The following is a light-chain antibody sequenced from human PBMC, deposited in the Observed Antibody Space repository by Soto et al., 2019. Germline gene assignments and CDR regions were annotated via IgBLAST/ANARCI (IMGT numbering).Light chain of an antibody. CDR1: QSVSSTY. Sequence: EIVLTQSPGTLSLSPGESATLSCRASQSVSSTYLAWYRQKPGQSPRLLIYGASSGATGIPDRFSGSGSGTDFTLTISRLEPADVAVYYCQQFGSSPITFGQGTRLEIK. J-gene: IGKJ5*01. V-gene: IGKV3-20*01. CDR3: QQFGSSPIT. CDR2: GAS.